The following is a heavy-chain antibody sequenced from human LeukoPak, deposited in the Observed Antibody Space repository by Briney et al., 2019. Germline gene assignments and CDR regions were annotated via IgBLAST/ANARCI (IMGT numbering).Heavy chain of an antibody. V-gene: IGHV4-59*01. Sequence: SETLSLTCTVSGGSISSYYWTWIRQPPGKGLEWIGYIYYSGSTNYNPSLKSRVTISVDTSKNQLSLKLSSVTAADTAVYYCARRDSSSWSFDYWGQGTLVTVSP. CDR3: ARRDSSSWSFDY. CDR1: GGSISSYY. CDR2: IYYSGST. J-gene: IGHJ4*02. D-gene: IGHD6-13*01.